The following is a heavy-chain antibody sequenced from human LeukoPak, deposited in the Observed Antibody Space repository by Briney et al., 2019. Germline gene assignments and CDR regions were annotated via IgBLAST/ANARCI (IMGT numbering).Heavy chain of an antibody. D-gene: IGHD3-9*01. J-gene: IGHJ4*02. CDR1: GGSISSSSYY. V-gene: IGHV4-39*01. CDR2: ISYTGST. CDR3: AMLSDILTTYDY. Sequence: SETLSLTCSVSGGSISSSSYYWGWIRQPPGKGLEWIGTISYTGSTHYNPSLKSRVSISVDTSKNQFSLKLRAVTAADTAVYYCAMLSDILTTYDYWGQGTLVTVSS.